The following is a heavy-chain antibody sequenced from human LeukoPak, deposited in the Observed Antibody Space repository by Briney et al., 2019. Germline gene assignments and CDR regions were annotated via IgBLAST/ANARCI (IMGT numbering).Heavy chain of an antibody. CDR2: ISAYSGST. D-gene: IGHD5-18*01. V-gene: IGHV1-18*01. Sequence: ASVKVSCKASGYTFTTYGISWVRQAPGQGLEWMGWISAYSGSTNYAQKLQGRVTMTTDTSTSTAYMELRSLRSDDTAVYYCARGISRYSYGYVFDYWGQGTLVTVSS. CDR3: ARGISRYSYGYVFDY. J-gene: IGHJ4*02. CDR1: GYTFTTYG.